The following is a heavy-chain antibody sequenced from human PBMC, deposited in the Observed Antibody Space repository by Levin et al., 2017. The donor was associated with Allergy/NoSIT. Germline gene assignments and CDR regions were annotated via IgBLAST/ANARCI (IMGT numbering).Heavy chain of an antibody. V-gene: IGHV3-30*18. CDR3: AKDITGGLWGSLTNYYYGMDV. Sequence: LSLTCAASGFTFSSYGMHWVRQAPGKGLEWVAVISYDGSNKYYADSVKGRFTISRDNSKNTLYLQMNSLRAEDTAVYYCAKDITGGLWGSLTNYYYGMDVWGQGTTVTVSS. CDR1: GFTFSSYG. J-gene: IGHJ6*02. CDR2: ISYDGSNK. D-gene: IGHD3-10*01.